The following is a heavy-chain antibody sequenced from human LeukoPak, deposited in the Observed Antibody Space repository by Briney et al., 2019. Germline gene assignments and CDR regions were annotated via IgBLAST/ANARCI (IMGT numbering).Heavy chain of an antibody. D-gene: IGHD6-19*01. CDR3: ARGSAEYSSGWYYFDY. J-gene: IGHJ4*02. Sequence: GSLRLSCAASGFTFSSYSMNWVRQAPGKGLEWVSSISSSSSYIYYADSVKGRFTISRDNAKNSLYLRMNSLRAEDTAVYYCARGSAEYSSGWYYFDYWGQGTLVTVSS. V-gene: IGHV3-21*01. CDR2: ISSSSSYI. CDR1: GFTFSSYS.